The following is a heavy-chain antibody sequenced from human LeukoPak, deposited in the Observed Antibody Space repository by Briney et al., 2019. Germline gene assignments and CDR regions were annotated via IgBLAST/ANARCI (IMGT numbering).Heavy chain of an antibody. Sequence: PSETLSLTCTVSGGSISSYYWSWIRQPPGKGLEWIGYIYYSGSTNYNPSLKSRVTISVDTSKNQFSLKLSSMTAADTAVYYCARTQTPYYYDSSGYYSNAYYFDYWGQGTLVTVSS. CDR2: IYYSGST. CDR3: ARTQTPYYYDSSGYYSNAYYFDY. CDR1: GGSISSYY. V-gene: IGHV4-59*01. J-gene: IGHJ4*02. D-gene: IGHD3-22*01.